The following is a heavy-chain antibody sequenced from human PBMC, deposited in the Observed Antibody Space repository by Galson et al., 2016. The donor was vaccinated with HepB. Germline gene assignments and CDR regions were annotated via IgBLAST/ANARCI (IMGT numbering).Heavy chain of an antibody. V-gene: IGHV4-61*02. CDR2: LYTSGTT. CDR3: ARYELSRGTFDN. CDR1: GGSVTSDSIY. Sequence: PLSLTCTVSGGSVTSDSIYWSWIRQSAGRGLEWIGRLYTSGTTMYNPSLNGRVTISVDTSKNQFSLRLTSVTAADTAIYYCARYELSRGTFDNWGQGTLVAVSS. J-gene: IGHJ4*02. D-gene: IGHD3-16*01.